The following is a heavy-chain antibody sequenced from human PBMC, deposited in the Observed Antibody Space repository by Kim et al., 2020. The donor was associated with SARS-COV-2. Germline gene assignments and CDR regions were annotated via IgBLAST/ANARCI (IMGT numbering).Heavy chain of an antibody. D-gene: IGHD3-10*01. CDR1: GFTFSSYA. CDR3: AKDGYYYGSGSRAFDY. V-gene: IGHV3-23*01. Sequence: GGSLRLSCAASGFTFSSYAMSWVRQAPGKGLEWVSAISGSGGSTYYADSVKGRFTISRDNSKNTLYLQMNSLRAEDTAVYYCAKDGYYYGSGSRAFDYWGQGTLVTVSS. J-gene: IGHJ4*02. CDR2: ISGSGGST.